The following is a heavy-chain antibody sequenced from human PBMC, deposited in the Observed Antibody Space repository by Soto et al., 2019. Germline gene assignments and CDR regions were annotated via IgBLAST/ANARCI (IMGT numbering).Heavy chain of an antibody. Sequence: SETLSLTCTVSGGSISSYYWSWIRQPPGKGLEWIGSIYYSGSTNYSPSLKSRVTISVDTSKNQFSLKLSSVTAADTAVYYCARRYGENFDYWGQGTLVTVSS. CDR2: IYYSGST. CDR3: ARRYGENFDY. J-gene: IGHJ4*02. D-gene: IGHD1-26*01. V-gene: IGHV4-59*01. CDR1: GGSISSYY.